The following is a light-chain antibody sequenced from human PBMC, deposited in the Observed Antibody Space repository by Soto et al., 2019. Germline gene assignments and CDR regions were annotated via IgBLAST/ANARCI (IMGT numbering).Light chain of an antibody. CDR3: QQSYSTPRT. V-gene: IGKV1-39*01. J-gene: IGKJ2*02. Sequence: DIQMTQSPSSLSASVGDRVTITCRASQSISTYLNWYQQKVGKAPQLLIYAASSLQRGVPSRFSGSGSGTDFTLTISSLQPEDFATYYCQQSYSTPRTFVQGTKLEIK. CDR1: QSISTY. CDR2: AAS.